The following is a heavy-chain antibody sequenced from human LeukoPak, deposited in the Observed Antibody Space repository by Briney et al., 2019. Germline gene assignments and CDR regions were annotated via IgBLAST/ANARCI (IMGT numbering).Heavy chain of an antibody. Sequence: GGSLRLSCAASGFTFSSYAMSWVRQAPGKGLEWVSAISGSGGSTYYADSVKGRFTISRDNSKNTLYLQMNSLRAEDTAVYYCARPDLYYYYYMDVWGKGTTVTVSS. J-gene: IGHJ6*03. V-gene: IGHV3-23*01. D-gene: IGHD1-14*01. CDR3: ARPDLYYYYYMDV. CDR2: ISGSGGST. CDR1: GFTFSSYA.